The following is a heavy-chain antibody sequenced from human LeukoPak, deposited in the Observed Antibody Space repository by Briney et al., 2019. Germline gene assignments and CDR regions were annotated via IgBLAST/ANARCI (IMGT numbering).Heavy chain of an antibody. D-gene: IGHD3-10*01. V-gene: IGHV4-30-2*01. Sequence: SQTLSLTCTVSGGSISSGGYYWSWIRQPPGKGLEWIGEINHSGSTNYNPSLKSRVTISVDTSKNQFSLKLSSVTAADTAVYYCARRRSYWGFDYWGQGTLVTVSS. J-gene: IGHJ4*02. CDR3: ARRRSYWGFDY. CDR1: GGSISSGGYY. CDR2: INHSGST.